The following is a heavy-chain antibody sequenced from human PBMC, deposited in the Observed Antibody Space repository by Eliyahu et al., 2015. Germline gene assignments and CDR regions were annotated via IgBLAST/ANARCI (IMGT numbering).Heavy chain of an antibody. V-gene: IGHV3-30*18. CDR2: ISYDGDSI. D-gene: IGHD1-26*01. J-gene: IGHJ4*02. CDR3: AKDAKYSGSYYYDS. Sequence: QVQLVESGGGVVQPGGSLRLSCAAAGFXFNTXGMDWVRQAPGKGLEWVSLISYDGDSIHXADXVKGRFTISRDNSKNMLYLQMHTLRPEDTAIYYCAKDAKYSGSYYYDSWGQGTLVTVSS. CDR1: GFXFNTXG.